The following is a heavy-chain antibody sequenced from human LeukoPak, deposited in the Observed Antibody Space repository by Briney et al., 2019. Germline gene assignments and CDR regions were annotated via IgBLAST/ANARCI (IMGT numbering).Heavy chain of an antibody. V-gene: IGHV1-2*06. D-gene: IGHD3-10*01. Sequence: ASVKVSCKASGYTFTGYYMHRVRQAPGQGLEWMGRINPNSGGTNYAQKFQGRVTMTRDTSISTAYMELSRLRSDDTAMYYCARASYYYVSGSYPEFDYWGQGTLVTVSS. CDR3: ARASYYYVSGSYPEFDY. J-gene: IGHJ4*02. CDR1: GYTFTGYY. CDR2: INPNSGGT.